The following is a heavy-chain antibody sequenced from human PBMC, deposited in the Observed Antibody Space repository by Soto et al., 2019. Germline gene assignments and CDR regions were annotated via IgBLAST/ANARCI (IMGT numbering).Heavy chain of an antibody. V-gene: IGHV3-21*01. J-gene: IGHJ4*02. Sequence: EVQLVESGGGLVKPGGSLRLSCAASGFTFSSYSMNWVRQAPGKGLEWVSSISSSSSYIYYADSVKGRFTISRDNAKNPLYVHMTSPRAADTAVYYCASFRGYSYSPLVYWGQGTLVTVSS. CDR2: ISSSSSYI. D-gene: IGHD5-18*01. CDR3: ASFRGYSYSPLVY. CDR1: GFTFSSYS.